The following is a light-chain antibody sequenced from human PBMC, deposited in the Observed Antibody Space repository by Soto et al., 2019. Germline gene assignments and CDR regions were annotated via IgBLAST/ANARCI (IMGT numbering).Light chain of an antibody. CDR2: GAS. V-gene: IGKV3-20*01. Sequence: EIVLTQSPGTLSLSPGVRATLSCRTSQSIDSKYLGWYQQKPGQTPRLLIYGASSRATGIPDRLSGSGSGTDFTLTISRLEPEDFAVYYCQHYGTSPGTFGQGTKVEIK. CDR3: QHYGTSPGT. J-gene: IGKJ1*01. CDR1: QSIDSKY.